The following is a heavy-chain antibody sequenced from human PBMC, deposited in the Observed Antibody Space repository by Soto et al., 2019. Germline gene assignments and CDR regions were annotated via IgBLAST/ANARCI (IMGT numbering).Heavy chain of an antibody. CDR3: ARGWGYYYGDYEWFDP. J-gene: IGHJ5*02. CDR2: IIPILGIA. D-gene: IGHD4-17*01. Sequence: QVQLVQSGAEVKKPGSSVKVSCKASGGTFSSYTISWVRQAPGQGLEWMGRIIPILGIANYAQKFQGRVTITADKSTSTAYMELSSLRSEDTAVYYCARGWGYYYGDYEWFDPWGQGTLVTVSS. CDR1: GGTFSSYT. V-gene: IGHV1-69*02.